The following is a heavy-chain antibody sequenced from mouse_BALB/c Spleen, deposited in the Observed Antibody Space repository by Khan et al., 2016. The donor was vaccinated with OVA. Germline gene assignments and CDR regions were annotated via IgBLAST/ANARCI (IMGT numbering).Heavy chain of an antibody. CDR2: IYPGDGDT. Sequence: QVQLQQSGAELVRPGSSVKISCKASGYAFSSYWMNWVKQRPGQGLEWIGQIYPGDGDTNYNGKFKGKATLTADKSSRTAYMQLSSLTSEDSAVYFCARWADYDAMDYWGQGTSVTVSS. J-gene: IGHJ4*01. CDR3: ARWADYDAMDY. V-gene: IGHV1-80*01. D-gene: IGHD3-3*01. CDR1: GYAFSSYW.